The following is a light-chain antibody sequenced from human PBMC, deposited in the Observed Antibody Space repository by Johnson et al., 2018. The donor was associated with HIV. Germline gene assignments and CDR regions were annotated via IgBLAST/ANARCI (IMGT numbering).Light chain of an antibody. CDR1: TSNIGNNY. CDR2: DNN. Sequence: QSVLTQPPSVSAAPGKKVTISCSGSTSNIGNNYVSWYQQLPGTAPKLLIYDNNNRPSGIPDRFSGSKSGTSATLGITGLQTGDEAEYYCGTWDSSQSAGGGYVFGTATKVTVL. J-gene: IGLJ1*01. V-gene: IGLV1-51*01. CDR3: GTWDSSQSAGGGYV.